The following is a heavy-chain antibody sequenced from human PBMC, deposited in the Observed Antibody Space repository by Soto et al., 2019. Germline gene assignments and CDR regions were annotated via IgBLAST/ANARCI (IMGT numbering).Heavy chain of an antibody. J-gene: IGHJ5*02. CDR3: ARGRGATWTGWFDP. V-gene: IGHV1-69*18. CDR1: GGLFNSNG. D-gene: IGHD1-1*01. Sequence: QVQLVQSGTEVNKSGSSVKVSCQVSGGLFNSNGINWVRQAPGQGLEWMGSIIPVFGTTKYAQKFQARVTISAEESTNTVYIQLSSLKSDDAAIYYCARGRGATWTGWFDPWGQGTPVVVSS. CDR2: IIPVFGTT.